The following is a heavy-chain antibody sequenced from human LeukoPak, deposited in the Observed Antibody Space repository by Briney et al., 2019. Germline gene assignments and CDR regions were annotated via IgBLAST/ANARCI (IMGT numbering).Heavy chain of an antibody. D-gene: IGHD6-13*01. CDR2: IYYSGST. CDR1: GGSISSYY. V-gene: IGHV4-59*01. J-gene: IGHJ4*02. CDR3: ARGGSSWSFDY. Sequence: PSETLSLTCTVSGGSISSYYWSWSRQPPGKGLEWIGYIYYSGSTNYNPSLKSRVTISVDTSKNQFSVKLSSVAAADTAVYYCARGGSSWSFDYWGQGTLATVSS.